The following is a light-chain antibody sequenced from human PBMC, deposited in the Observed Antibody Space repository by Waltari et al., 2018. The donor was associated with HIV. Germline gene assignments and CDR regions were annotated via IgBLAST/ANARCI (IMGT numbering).Light chain of an antibody. CDR1: SSAGGSYNL. J-gene: IGLJ3*02. Sequence: QSALTQPASVSGSPAQSTTISCTGTSSAGGSYNLVSWYQQHPGKAPKLMIYEGSKRPSGVSNRFSGSKSGNTASLTISGLQAEDEADYYCCSYAGSSTWVFGGGTKLTVL. V-gene: IGLV2-23*01. CDR2: EGS. CDR3: CSYAGSSTWV.